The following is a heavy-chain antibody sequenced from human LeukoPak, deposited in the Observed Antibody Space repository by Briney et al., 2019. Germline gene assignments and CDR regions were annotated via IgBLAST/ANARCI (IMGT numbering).Heavy chain of an antibody. CDR2: ISSSSYI. V-gene: IGHV3-21*01. CDR1: GFTFSSYS. J-gene: IGHJ6*03. D-gene: IGHD2-2*01. Sequence: GGSLRLSCAASGFTFSSYSMNWVRQAPGKGLEWVSSISSSSYIYYADSVKGRFTISRDNAKNSLYPQMNSPRAEDTAVYYCARAYCSSTSCFDYYYYYMDVWGKGTTVTVSS. CDR3: ARAYCSSTSCFDYYYYYMDV.